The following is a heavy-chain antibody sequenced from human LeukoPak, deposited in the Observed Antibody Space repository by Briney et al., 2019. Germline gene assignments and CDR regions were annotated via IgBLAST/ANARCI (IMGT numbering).Heavy chain of an antibody. CDR3: ARVRYFDWLGPFDY. D-gene: IGHD3-9*01. V-gene: IGHV3-48*04. CDR2: ISDSGTTI. J-gene: IGHJ4*02. Sequence: GGSLRLSCAASGFTFSSYGMSWVRQAPGKGLEWVSAISDSGTTIYYGDSVKGRFTISRDNAKKSLYLQMNSLRAEDTAVYYCARVRYFDWLGPFDYWGQGTLVTVSS. CDR1: GFTFSSYG.